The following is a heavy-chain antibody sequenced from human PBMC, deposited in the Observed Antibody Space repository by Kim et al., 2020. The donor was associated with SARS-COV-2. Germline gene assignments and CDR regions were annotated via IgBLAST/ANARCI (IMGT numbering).Heavy chain of an antibody. D-gene: IGHD6-13*01. CDR1: GFTFSSYG. CDR3: AKSEQQLVLGDY. V-gene: IGHV3-30*18. J-gene: IGHJ4*02. Sequence: GGSLRLSCAASGFTFSSYGMHWVRQAPGKGLEWVAVISYDGSNKYYADSVKGRFTISRDNSKNTLYLQMNSLRAEDTAVYYCAKSEQQLVLGDYWGQGTLVTVSS. CDR2: ISYDGSNK.